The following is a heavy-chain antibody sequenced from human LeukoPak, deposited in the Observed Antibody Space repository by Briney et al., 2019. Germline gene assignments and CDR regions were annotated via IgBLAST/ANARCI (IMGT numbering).Heavy chain of an antibody. CDR1: GGTFSSYA. V-gene: IGHV1-69*13. J-gene: IGHJ5*02. CDR3: ARAHTGPYDSSGYYYA. CDR2: IIPIFGTA. Sequence: SVKVSCKASGGTFSSYAISWVRQAPGQGLEWMGGIIPIFGTANYAQKFQGRVTITADESTSTAYMELSSLRSEDTAVYYCARAHTGPYDSSGYYYAWGQGTLVTASS. D-gene: IGHD3-22*01.